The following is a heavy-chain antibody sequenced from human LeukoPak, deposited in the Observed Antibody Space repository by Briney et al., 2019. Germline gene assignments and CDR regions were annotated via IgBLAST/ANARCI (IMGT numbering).Heavy chain of an antibody. J-gene: IGHJ4*02. V-gene: IGHV3-48*03. CDR1: GFTFSSYE. CDR3: ARDLSAAAGDY. D-gene: IGHD6-13*01. CDR2: ISSSGSTI. Sequence: GGSLRLSCAASGFTFSSYEMNWVRQAPGKGLEWVSYISSSGSTIYYADSVKGRFTISRDNAKNSLYLQMNSLGAEDTAVYYCARDLSAAAGDYWGQGTLVTVSS.